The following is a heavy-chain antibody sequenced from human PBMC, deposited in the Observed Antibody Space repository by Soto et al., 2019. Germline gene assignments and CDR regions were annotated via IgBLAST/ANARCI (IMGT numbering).Heavy chain of an antibody. Sequence: SVKVSCKASGGTFSSYAISWVRQAPGQGLEWMGGIIPIFGTANYAQKFQGRVTITADESTSTAYMELSSLRSEDTAVYYCARVQDFWSGYYVGGMDVWGQGTTVTVSS. CDR1: GGTFSSYA. J-gene: IGHJ6*02. D-gene: IGHD3-3*01. V-gene: IGHV1-69*13. CDR2: IIPIFGTA. CDR3: ARVQDFWSGYYVGGMDV.